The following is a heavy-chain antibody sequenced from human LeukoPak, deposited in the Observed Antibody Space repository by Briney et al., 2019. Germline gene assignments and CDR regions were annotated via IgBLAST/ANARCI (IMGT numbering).Heavy chain of an antibody. CDR1: GFTFSSYG. D-gene: IGHD3-10*01. CDR2: IWYDGNHK. J-gene: IGHJ5*02. Sequence: GGSLRLSCAASGFTFSSYGMHWVRQAPGRGLEWVAVIWYDGNHKYYTDSVKGRFTISRDNSKDTLYLQVNSLRPEDTAVYYRARDGEKGTYGSGVSNWFDPWGQGTLVTVSS. V-gene: IGHV3-33*01. CDR3: ARDGEKGTYGSGVSNWFDP.